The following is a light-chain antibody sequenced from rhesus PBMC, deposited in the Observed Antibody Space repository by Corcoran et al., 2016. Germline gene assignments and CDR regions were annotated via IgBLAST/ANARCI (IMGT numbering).Light chain of an antibody. CDR3: QKQNSNPYH. J-gene: IGKJ2*01. Sequence: DIQMTQSPSCLSASIGDRVTITCQASQGIRNWLAWYQQKPGKAPKLLIYLSSSLQSGVPSRFSGSGFGKEFTLTISSLQPEDFATYVCQKQNSNPYHFGQGTKVEIK. CDR1: QGIRNW. CDR2: LSS. V-gene: IGKV1-33*02.